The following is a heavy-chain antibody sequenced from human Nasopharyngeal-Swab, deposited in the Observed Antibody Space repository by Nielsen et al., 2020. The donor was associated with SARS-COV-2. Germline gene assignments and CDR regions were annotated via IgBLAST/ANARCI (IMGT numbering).Heavy chain of an antibody. CDR3: AKDRSNYDYFDY. Sequence: EGSLRLSCAASGFTFSSYGMHWVRQAPGKGLEWVTLISYDGSNKYYADSVKGRFTISRDNSKNTLYLQMNSLRAEDTAVYYCAKDRSNYDYFDYWGQGTLVTVSS. D-gene: IGHD1-26*01. J-gene: IGHJ4*02. CDR2: ISYDGSNK. V-gene: IGHV3-30*18. CDR1: GFTFSSYG.